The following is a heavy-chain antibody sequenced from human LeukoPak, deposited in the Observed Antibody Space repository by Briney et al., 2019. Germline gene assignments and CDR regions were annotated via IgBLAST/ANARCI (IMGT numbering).Heavy chain of an antibody. Sequence: GASVKVSCKASGYTFAAYYMHWVRQAPGQGLEWMGWINPNSGFAHYPQNFQGRLTMTRDTSISTVYMELSRLRSDDTAVYYCARGQQWLEAFDYWGLGTLVTVSS. CDR2: INPNSGFA. J-gene: IGHJ4*02. CDR1: GYTFAAYY. V-gene: IGHV1-2*02. D-gene: IGHD6-19*01. CDR3: ARGQQWLEAFDY.